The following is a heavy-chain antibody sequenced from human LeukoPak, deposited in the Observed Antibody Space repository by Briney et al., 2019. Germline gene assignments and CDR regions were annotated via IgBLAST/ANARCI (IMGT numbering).Heavy chain of an antibody. CDR2: IRYDGSNK. CDR1: GFPFSSYG. J-gene: IGHJ4*02. CDR3: ARDSPERGYSYGPLDNYFDY. D-gene: IGHD5-18*01. Sequence: GEPLRLSCAASGFPFSSYGMHWVRQAPGKGLEGVAFIRYDGSNKYYADSVKGRFTISRDNSKNTLYLQMNSLRTEDTTVYYCARDSPERGYSYGPLDNYFDYWGQGTLVTVSS. V-gene: IGHV3-30*02.